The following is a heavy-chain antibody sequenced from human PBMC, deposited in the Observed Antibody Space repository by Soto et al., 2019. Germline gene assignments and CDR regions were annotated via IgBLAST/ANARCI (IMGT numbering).Heavy chain of an antibody. CDR1: GFTFTNYA. CDR3: AKATRGQCIGAHCYASDF. Sequence: EVQLLESGGGLVQPGGSLRLSCAASGFTFTNYAMNWVRHSPGKGLEWIAAVIGTGIDTYHAASVTDRFTISRDNSRNTLYLEMTRLRAEHTAMYHCAKATRGQCIGAHCYASDFWGQGILVTAS. CDR2: VIGTGIDT. D-gene: IGHD2-15*01. V-gene: IGHV3-23*01. J-gene: IGHJ4*02.